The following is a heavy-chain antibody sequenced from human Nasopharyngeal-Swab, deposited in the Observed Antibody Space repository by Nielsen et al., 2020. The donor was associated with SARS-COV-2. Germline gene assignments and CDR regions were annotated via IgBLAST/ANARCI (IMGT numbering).Heavy chain of an antibody. D-gene: IGHD3-10*01. J-gene: IGHJ3*02. CDR1: GFIFDDYA. CDR2: ISWDGGST. V-gene: IGHV3-43D*04. Sequence: GGSLRLSCAASGFIFDDYAMHWVRQAPGKGLEWVSPISWDGGSTYYVDSVKGRFTISRDNSRNSLYLQMNSLRAEDTALYYCAKGLAGGSGAFDIWGQGTMVTVSS. CDR3: AKGLAGGSGAFDI.